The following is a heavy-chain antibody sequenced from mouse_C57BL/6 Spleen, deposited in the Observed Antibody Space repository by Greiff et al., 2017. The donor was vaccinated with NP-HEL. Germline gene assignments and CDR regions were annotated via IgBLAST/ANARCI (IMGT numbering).Heavy chain of an antibody. CDR2: INPYNGDT. CDR3: ARGGSSGYWYFDV. V-gene: IGHV1-20*01. D-gene: IGHD1-1*01. CDR1: GYSFTGYF. Sequence: EVQLQQSGPELVKPGDSVKISCKASGYSFTGYFMNWVMQSHGKSLEWIGRINPYNGDTFYNQKFKGKATLTVDKSSSTAHMELRSLTSEDSAVYYCARGGSSGYWYFDVWGTGTTVTGSS. J-gene: IGHJ1*03.